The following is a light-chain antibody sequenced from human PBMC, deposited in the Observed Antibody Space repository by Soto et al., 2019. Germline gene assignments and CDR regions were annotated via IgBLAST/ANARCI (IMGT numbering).Light chain of an antibody. CDR1: QGISSY. J-gene: IGKJ1*01. CDR3: QQYNTFSRT. Sequence: IRMPPSPSSLSASTRDRVPITCRASQGISSYLAWYQQKPGKAPKLLIYAASTLQSGVPSRFSGSGSGTDFTLTTSSLQPDDFATYYCQQYNTFSRTFGQGTKVDIK. V-gene: IGKV1-8*01. CDR2: AAS.